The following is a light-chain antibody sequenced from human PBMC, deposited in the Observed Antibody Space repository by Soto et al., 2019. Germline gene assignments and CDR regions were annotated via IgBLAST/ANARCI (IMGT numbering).Light chain of an antibody. Sequence: EIVLTQSPATLSLSPGERATLSCRASQSVSSNLAWYRQKPGQAPRLLIYDTSTRATGVPTRFSGSRSGAEFTLTINSLQSEDFAVYYCQPYNNWPLTFGGGTKVDI. J-gene: IGKJ4*01. CDR3: QPYNNWPLT. V-gene: IGKV3-15*01. CDR1: QSVSSN. CDR2: DTS.